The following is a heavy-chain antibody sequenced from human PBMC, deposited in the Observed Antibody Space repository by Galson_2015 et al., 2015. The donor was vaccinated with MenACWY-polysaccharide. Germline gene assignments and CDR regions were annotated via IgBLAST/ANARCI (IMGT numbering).Heavy chain of an antibody. D-gene: IGHD1-26*01. CDR1: EFTFNYYG. CDR2: IWYDGSNK. J-gene: IGHJ6*03. Sequence: SLRLSCAASEFTFNYYGMQWVRQAPGKGLEWVALIWYDGSNKYYADSVKGRFTISRDNSKNTLYLQMNSLRAEDMAVYYCARAKGGAATVLDYYMDVWDKGTLVTVSS. CDR3: ARAKGGAATVLDYYMDV. V-gene: IGHV3-33*01.